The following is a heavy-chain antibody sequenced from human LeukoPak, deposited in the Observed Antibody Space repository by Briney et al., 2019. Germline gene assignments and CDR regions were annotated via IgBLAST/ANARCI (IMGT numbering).Heavy chain of an antibody. CDR3: ARGGLIVVVPAARPNWFDP. CDR1: GDSISRSSYY. J-gene: IGHJ5*02. Sequence: SETLSLTCTVSGDSISRSSYYWGWIRQPPGKGLEWIGTIYYSGSTYYSPSLKSRVTISVDTSKNQFSLKLSSVTAADTAVYYCARGGLIVVVPAARPNWFDPWGQGTLVTVSS. V-gene: IGHV4-39*01. CDR2: IYYSGST. D-gene: IGHD2-2*01.